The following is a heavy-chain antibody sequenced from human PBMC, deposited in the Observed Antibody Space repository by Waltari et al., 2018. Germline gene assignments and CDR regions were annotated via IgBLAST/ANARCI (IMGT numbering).Heavy chain of an antibody. D-gene: IGHD3-22*01. CDR3: ARHLYSIDYLELAK. J-gene: IGHJ4*02. CDR2: ISDRVVIT. Sequence: EENLLESGGGLAQPGGYLRLPWAASAFNFITYSLSWVRQAPGKGMEWVSGISDRVVITKYADSVKGRFTVSRDNSKNTVFLHLNSLRAEDTAIYYCARHLYSIDYLELAKWGQGTLVTVSS. CDR1: AFNFITYS. V-gene: IGHV3-23*01.